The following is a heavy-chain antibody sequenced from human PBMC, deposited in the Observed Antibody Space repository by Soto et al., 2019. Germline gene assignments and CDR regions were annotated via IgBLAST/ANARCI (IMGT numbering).Heavy chain of an antibody. V-gene: IGHV4-61*01. CDR2: IYYSGST. CDR3: ARTYDSSGYYYLGEGSWFDP. Sequence: SETLSLTCTVSGGSVSSGSYYWSLIRQPPGKGLEWIGYIYYSGSTNYNPSLKSRVTISVDTSKNQFSLKLSSVTAADTAVYYCARTYDSSGYYYLGEGSWFDPWGQGTLVTVSS. CDR1: GGSVSSGSYY. J-gene: IGHJ5*02. D-gene: IGHD3-22*01.